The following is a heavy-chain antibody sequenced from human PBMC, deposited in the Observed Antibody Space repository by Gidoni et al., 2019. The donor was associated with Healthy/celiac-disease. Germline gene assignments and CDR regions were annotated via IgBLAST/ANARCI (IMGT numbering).Heavy chain of an antibody. V-gene: IGHV2-70*04. CDR3: ARILLSPGASNDAFDI. Sequence: QVTLKESGPALVKPTQTLTLTCPFSGFSLSTSGMRVSWIRQPPGKALEWLARIDWDDDKCYSTSLKTRLTISKDTSKNQVVLTMTNMDPVDTATYYCARILLSPGASNDAFDIWGQGTMVTVSS. J-gene: IGHJ3*02. D-gene: IGHD3-10*01. CDR2: IDWDDDK. CDR1: GFSLSTSGMR.